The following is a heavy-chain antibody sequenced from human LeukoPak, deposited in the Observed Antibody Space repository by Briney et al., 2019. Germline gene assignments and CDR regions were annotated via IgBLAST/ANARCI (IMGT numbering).Heavy chain of an antibody. CDR1: GFAFSSYS. CDR3: ARGGEYYYGSGASYYFDY. V-gene: IGHV3-21*01. CDR2: ISSSSSYI. D-gene: IGHD3-10*01. Sequence: GGSLRLSCAASGFAFSSYSMNWVRQAPGKGLEWVSSISSSSSYIYYADSVKGRFTISRDNAKNSLYLQMNSLRAEDTAVYYCARGGEYYYGSGASYYFDYWGQGTLVTVSS. J-gene: IGHJ4*02.